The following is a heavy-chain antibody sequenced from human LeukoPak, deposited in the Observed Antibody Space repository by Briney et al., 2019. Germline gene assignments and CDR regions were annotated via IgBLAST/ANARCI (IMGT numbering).Heavy chain of an antibody. CDR1: GFSFSNYI. CDR2: ISGGSSYM. D-gene: IGHD6-13*01. J-gene: IGHJ5*02. CDR3: ARDWQRLVRGFDP. V-gene: IGHV3-21*04. Sequence: PGGSLRLSCAASGFSFSNYILTWVRQAPGKGLEWVSSISGGSSYMYYADAVKGRFTISRDNAKNSLHLQMNSLRAEDTAVYYCARDWQRLVRGFDPWGQGTLVTVSS.